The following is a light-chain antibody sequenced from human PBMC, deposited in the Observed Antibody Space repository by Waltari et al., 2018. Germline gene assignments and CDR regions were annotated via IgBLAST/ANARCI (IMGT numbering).Light chain of an antibody. CDR2: DVT. V-gene: IGLV2-14*03. Sequence: QSALTQPASVSGSPGQSITISCTGPSSDVGDYNYVSWYQQHPGKAPKLMIYDVTNRPSGVSNRFSGSKSGNTASLTISGLQAEDEAEYYCTSFTRNNFPVVFGGGTKLTVL. J-gene: IGLJ2*01. CDR1: SSDVGDYNY. CDR3: TSFTRNNFPVV.